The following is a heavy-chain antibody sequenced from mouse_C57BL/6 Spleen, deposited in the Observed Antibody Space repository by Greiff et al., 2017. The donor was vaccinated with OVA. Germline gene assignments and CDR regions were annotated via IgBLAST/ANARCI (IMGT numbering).Heavy chain of an antibody. J-gene: IGHJ2*01. Sequence: QVQLKQPGAELVRPGTSVKLSCKASGYTFTSYWMHWVKQRPGQGLEWIGVIDPSDSYTNYNQKFKGKATLTVDTSSSTAYMQLSSLTSEDSAVYYCARSDRKDYFDYWGQGTTLTVSS. CDR2: IDPSDSYT. V-gene: IGHV1-59*01. CDR3: ARSDRKDYFDY. CDR1: GYTFTSYW.